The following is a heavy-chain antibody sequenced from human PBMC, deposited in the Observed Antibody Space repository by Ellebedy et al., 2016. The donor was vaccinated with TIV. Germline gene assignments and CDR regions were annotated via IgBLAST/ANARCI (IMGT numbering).Heavy chain of an antibody. J-gene: IGHJ4*02. CDR3: ARDLGGYYYFDY. CDR2: IWYDGSNK. Sequence: GGSLRLSXAASGFTFSSYGMHWVRQAPGKGLEWVAVIWYDGSNKYYADSVKGRFTISRDNSKNTLYLQMNSLRAEDTAVYYCARDLGGYYYFDYWGQGTLVTVSS. CDR1: GFTFSSYG. D-gene: IGHD3-22*01. V-gene: IGHV3-33*01.